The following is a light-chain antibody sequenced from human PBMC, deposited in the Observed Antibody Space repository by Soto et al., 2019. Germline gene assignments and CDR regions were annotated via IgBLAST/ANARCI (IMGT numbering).Light chain of an antibody. J-gene: IGKJ3*01. CDR2: DAS. CDR3: QQFNNYLT. CDR1: QGISSA. Sequence: AIQLTQSPSSLFASVGDRVTITCRASQGISSALAWYQQKPGKAPKLLIYDASSLESGVPSRFSGSGSGTDFTLTISSLQPEDFATYYCQQFNNYLTFGPGTKVDIK. V-gene: IGKV1D-13*01.